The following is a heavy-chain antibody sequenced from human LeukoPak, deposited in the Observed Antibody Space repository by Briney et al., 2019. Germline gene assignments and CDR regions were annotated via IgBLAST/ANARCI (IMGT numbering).Heavy chain of an antibody. CDR3: AKSLIKSVGY. CDR2: ISGSGGST. V-gene: IGHV3-23*01. J-gene: IGHJ4*02. CDR1: GFTFSSYA. Sequence: GGSLGLSCAASGFTFSSYAMSWVRQAPGKGLEWVSAISGSGGSTYYADSVKGRSTISRDNSKNTLYLQMNSLRAEDTAVYYCAKSLIKSVGYWGQGTLVTVSS. D-gene: IGHD3-16*01.